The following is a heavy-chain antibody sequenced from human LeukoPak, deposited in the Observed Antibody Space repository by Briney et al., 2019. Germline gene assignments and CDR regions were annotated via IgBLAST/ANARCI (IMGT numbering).Heavy chain of an antibody. CDR1: GFTFSSYA. V-gene: IGHV3-64*01. CDR2: ISSNGGST. Sequence: GGSLRLSCAASGFTFSSYAMHWVRQAPGKGLEYVSAISSNGGSTYYANSVKGRFTISRDNSKNTLYLQMGSLRAEDMAVYYCARGAPAMVGGIDYWGQGTLVTVSS. CDR3: ARGAPAMVGGIDY. J-gene: IGHJ4*02. D-gene: IGHD5-18*01.